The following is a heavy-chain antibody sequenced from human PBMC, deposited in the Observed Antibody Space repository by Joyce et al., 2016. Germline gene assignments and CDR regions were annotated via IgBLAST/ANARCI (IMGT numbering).Heavy chain of an antibody. CDR1: SGSLSSGNFP. CDR2: IYNTDST. V-gene: IGHV4-30-2*06. D-gene: IGHD6-6*01. Sequence: QLQLQESGSGLVKPSQTLSLTCTVSSGSLSSGNFPWSWIRQSPGKGLECLGYIYNTDSTDYNPSLKGRGSMSVDTSKNQFSLTLASVTAADTAVYYCARGGGSSWPFDFWGQGILVTVSS. J-gene: IGHJ4*02. CDR3: ARGGGSSWPFDF.